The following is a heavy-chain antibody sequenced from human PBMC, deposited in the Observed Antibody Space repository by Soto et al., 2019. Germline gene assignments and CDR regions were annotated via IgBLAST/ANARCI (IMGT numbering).Heavy chain of an antibody. CDR1: GGTFNNYG. V-gene: IGHV1-69*01. D-gene: IGHD3-22*01. CDR2: VIPLFGAA. J-gene: IGHJ5*02. Sequence: QVQLVQSGAEVKKPGSSVKVSCKASGGTFNNYGINWVRQAPGQGLEWMGGVIPLFGAANYAQKFQGRVTITADASTSVVYMQLSSLGSEDTAVYYWAREQHDPYDASGYYFNWFDPWGQGTLVTVSS. CDR3: AREQHDPYDASGYYFNWFDP.